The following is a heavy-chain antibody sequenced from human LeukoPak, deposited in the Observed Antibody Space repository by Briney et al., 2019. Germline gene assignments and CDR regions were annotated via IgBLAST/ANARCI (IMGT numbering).Heavy chain of an antibody. CDR2: INHSGST. D-gene: IGHD2-2*01. V-gene: IGHV4-34*01. CDR3: AGGDYCSSTSCHLNAFDI. Sequence: SETLFLTCAVYGGSFSGYYWSWIRQPPGKGLEWIGEINHSGSTNYNPSLKSRVTISVDTSKNQFSLKLSSVTAADTAVYYCAGGDYCSSTSCHLNAFDIWGQGTMVTVSS. CDR1: GGSFSGYY. J-gene: IGHJ3*02.